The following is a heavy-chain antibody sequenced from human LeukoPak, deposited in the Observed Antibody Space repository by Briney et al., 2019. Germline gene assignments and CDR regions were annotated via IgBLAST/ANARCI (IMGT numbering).Heavy chain of an antibody. Sequence: GGSLRLSCAASGFTFDDYSMYWVRQAPGKGLEWVALITRDGENTYYADSVRGRFTISRDNAKNSLYLQMNSLRAEDTAVYYCARDLGPIDYWGQGTLVTVSS. CDR2: ITRDGENT. D-gene: IGHD3-16*01. CDR1: GFTFDDYS. V-gene: IGHV3-20*04. CDR3: ARDLGPIDY. J-gene: IGHJ4*02.